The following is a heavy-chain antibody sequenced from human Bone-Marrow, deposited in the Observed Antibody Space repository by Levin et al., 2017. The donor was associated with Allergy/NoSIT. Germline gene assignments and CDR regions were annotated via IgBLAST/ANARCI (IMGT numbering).Heavy chain of an antibody. Sequence: SETLSLTCTVSGGSISSYYWSWIRQPPGKGLEWIGYIYYSGSTNYNPSLKSRVTISVDTSKNQFSLKLSSVTAADTAVYYCARDFEGYHDYWGQGTLVTVSS. CDR3: ARDFEGYHDY. V-gene: IGHV4-59*01. D-gene: IGHD3-9*01. CDR1: GGSISSYY. J-gene: IGHJ4*02. CDR2: IYYSGST.